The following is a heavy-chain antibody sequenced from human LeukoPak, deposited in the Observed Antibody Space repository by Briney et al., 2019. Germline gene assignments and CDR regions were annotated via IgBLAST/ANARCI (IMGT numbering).Heavy chain of an antibody. Sequence: SETLSLTCTVSGGSISSYYWSWIRQPAGKGLEWIGRIYTSGSTGYNPSLKSRVSMSVDTSKNQFSLKLSSVTAADTAVYYCARVDLRAADFDYWGQGTLVTVSS. CDR2: IYTSGST. CDR3: ARVDLRAADFDY. J-gene: IGHJ4*02. V-gene: IGHV4-4*07. D-gene: IGHD2-15*01. CDR1: GGSISSYY.